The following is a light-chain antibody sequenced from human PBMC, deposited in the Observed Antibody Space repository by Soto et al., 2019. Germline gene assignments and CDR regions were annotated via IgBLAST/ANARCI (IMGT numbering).Light chain of an antibody. CDR3: SSYTTSSSYV. V-gene: IGLV2-14*01. J-gene: IGLJ1*01. CDR2: EVS. CDR1: SNDVGGYNY. Sequence: QSALTQPASVSGSPGQSITISCTGSSNDVGGYNYVSWYQQHPGQAPKLIIYEVSDRPSGVSPRFSGSKSGNTASLTISGLQVEDEADYFCSSYTTSSSYVFGTGTKVTV.